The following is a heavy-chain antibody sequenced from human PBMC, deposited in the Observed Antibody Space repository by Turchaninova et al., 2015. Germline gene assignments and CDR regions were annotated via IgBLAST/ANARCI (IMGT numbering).Heavy chain of an antibody. CDR3: ATFYDYYYGMDV. J-gene: IGHJ6*02. D-gene: IGHD2/OR15-2a*01. CDR1: GYTFTSYA. Sequence: PGASVKVSCKASGYTFTSYAMHWVRQAPGQRLEWMGGINAGNGNTKYSQKFQGRVTITRDTSASTAYMVLSSLRSEDTAVYYCATFYDYYYGMDVWGQGTTVTVSS. V-gene: IGHV1-3*01. CDR2: INAGNGNT.